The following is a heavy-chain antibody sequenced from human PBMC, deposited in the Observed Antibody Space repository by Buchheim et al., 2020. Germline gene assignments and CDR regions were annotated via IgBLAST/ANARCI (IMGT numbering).Heavy chain of an antibody. CDR2: IKQDGSEK. Sequence: EVHLVESGGDLVQPGGSLRLSCTASGFTFSDYWMTWVRQAPGKGLEWVANIKQDGSEKNYVDSVKGRFTISRDNAKNSLYLQMNNLRAEDKAVYYCVRDMHVWGQGTT. J-gene: IGHJ6*02. CDR3: VRDMHV. V-gene: IGHV3-7*01. CDR1: GFTFSDYW.